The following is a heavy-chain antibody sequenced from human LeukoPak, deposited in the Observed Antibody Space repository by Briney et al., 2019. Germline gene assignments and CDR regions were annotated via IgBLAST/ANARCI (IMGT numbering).Heavy chain of an antibody. CDR1: GFTFSSYW. J-gene: IGHJ4*02. V-gene: IGHV3-7*01. Sequence: GRSLRLSCAASGFTFSSYWTSCVRHAPGKXXXXVANIKQDEREKNYVDSVKGRFTISKDNAKHSLYLQMNSLRAEDTAVYYCARGGYAEYRPDYWGQGTLVTVSS. D-gene: IGHD3-10*01. CDR2: IKQDEREK. CDR3: ARGGYAEYRPDY.